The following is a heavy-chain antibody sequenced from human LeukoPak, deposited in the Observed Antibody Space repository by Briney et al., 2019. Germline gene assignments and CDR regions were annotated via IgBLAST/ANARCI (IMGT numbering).Heavy chain of an antibody. J-gene: IGHJ4*02. CDR2: IIPIFGTA. CDR1: GGTFSSYA. D-gene: IGHD2-15*01. V-gene: IGHV1-69*13. CDR3: VIRDIVVVVAATEFDY. Sequence: SVKVSCKAFGGTFSSYAISWVRQAPGQGLEWMGGIIPIFGTANYAQKFQGRVTITADESTSTAYMELSSLRSEDTAVYYCVIRDIVVVVAATEFDYWGQGTLVTVSS.